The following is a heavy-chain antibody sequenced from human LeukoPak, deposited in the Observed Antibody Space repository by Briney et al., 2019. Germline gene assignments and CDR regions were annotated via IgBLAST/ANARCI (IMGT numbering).Heavy chain of an antibody. J-gene: IGHJ4*02. V-gene: IGHV4-34*01. CDR3: ARALLWFGEAAIGY. CDR1: GGSFSAYY. Sequence: SETLSLTCAVYGGSFSAYYWSRVRQPPGKGLEWIGEINHSGSTNYNPSLKSRVTISVDTSKNQFSLKLSSVTAADTAVYYCARALLWFGEAAIGYWGQGTLVTVSS. D-gene: IGHD3-10*01. CDR2: INHSGST.